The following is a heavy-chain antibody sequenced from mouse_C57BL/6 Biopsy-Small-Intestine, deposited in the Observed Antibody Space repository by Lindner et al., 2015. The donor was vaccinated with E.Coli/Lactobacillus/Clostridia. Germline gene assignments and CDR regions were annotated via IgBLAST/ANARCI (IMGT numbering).Heavy chain of an antibody. Sequence: VQLQESGGGLVKPGGSLKLSCAASGFTFSSYAMSWVRQTPEKRLEWVATISDGGSYTYYPDNVKGRFTISRDNAKNNLYLQMSHLKSEDTAMYYCARDRGGTVVDYWGQGTTLTVSS. V-gene: IGHV5-4*01. J-gene: IGHJ2*01. D-gene: IGHD1-1*01. CDR1: GFTFSSYA. CDR3: ARDRGGTVVDY. CDR2: ISDGGSYT.